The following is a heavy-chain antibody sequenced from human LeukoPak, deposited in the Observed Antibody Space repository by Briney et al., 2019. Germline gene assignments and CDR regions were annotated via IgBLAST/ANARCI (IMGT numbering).Heavy chain of an antibody. D-gene: IGHD3-16*02. CDR1: RFIFRIYA. V-gene: IGHV3-23*01. Sequence: GGSVRLFCAASRFIFRIYAMRWARHARGGGLEWVSSIRGSGGRTYYADSVKGRFTISRDNSKNTLYLQMNSLRAEDTAVYYCAKGTRELSGLKNYYFYYMDVWGKGTTVTVSS. CDR2: IRGSGGRT. CDR3: AKGTRELSGLKNYYFYYMDV. J-gene: IGHJ6*03.